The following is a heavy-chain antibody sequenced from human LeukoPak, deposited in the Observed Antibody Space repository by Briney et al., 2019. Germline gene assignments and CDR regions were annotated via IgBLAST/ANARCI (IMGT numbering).Heavy chain of an antibody. D-gene: IGHD2-15*01. CDR2: ISYSWST. Sequence: PSETLSLTCTVSGGSISSSSYFWGWIRQPPGKGLEWIGSISYSWSTYYNPSLKSRVTISVGTSKNQFSLKLNSVTAADTAVYYCARSVNIVVEYYFDYWGQGTLVTVSS. CDR1: GGSISSSSYF. V-gene: IGHV4-39*01. CDR3: ARSVNIVVEYYFDY. J-gene: IGHJ4*02.